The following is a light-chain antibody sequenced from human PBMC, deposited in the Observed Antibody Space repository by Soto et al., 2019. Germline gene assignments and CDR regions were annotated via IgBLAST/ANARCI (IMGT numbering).Light chain of an antibody. Sequence: QPVLTQPPSASGSPGQSVTISCTGTSSDVGGYNYVSWYQQHPGKAPKLMIQEVSKRPSGVPDRFSGSKSGNTASLTVSGLQAEDEADYYCSSYGGSNNLVFGGGTKLTVL. CDR1: SSDVGGYNY. CDR2: EVS. J-gene: IGLJ2*01. CDR3: SSYGGSNNLV. V-gene: IGLV2-8*01.